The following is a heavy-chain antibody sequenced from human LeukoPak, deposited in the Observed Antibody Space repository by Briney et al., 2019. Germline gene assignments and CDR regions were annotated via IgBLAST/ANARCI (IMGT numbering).Heavy chain of an antibody. CDR2: IVVGSGNT. CDR3: AAAITMIVPDI. V-gene: IGHV1-58*01. Sequence: GASVKVSCKASGFTFTSSAVQGVRQARGQRLEWIGWIVVGSGNTNYAQKFQERVTITRDMSTSTAYMELSSLRSEDTAVYYCAAAITMIVPDIWGQGTMVTVSS. CDR1: GFTFTSSA. D-gene: IGHD3-22*01. J-gene: IGHJ3*02.